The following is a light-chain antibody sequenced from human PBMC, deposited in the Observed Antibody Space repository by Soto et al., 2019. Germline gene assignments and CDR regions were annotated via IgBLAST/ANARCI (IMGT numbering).Light chain of an antibody. CDR1: QSVSTSN. J-gene: IGKJ5*01. Sequence: IVLTQSPGTLSSSPGERATLSCRASQSVSTSNLAWYQQRPGQAPRLLIYGASRRATGIPARFSRSGSGTDFTLTIIRLEPEDFAVYYCQQCGSSSTFGQGTRLEIK. V-gene: IGKV3-20*01. CDR3: QQCGSSST. CDR2: GAS.